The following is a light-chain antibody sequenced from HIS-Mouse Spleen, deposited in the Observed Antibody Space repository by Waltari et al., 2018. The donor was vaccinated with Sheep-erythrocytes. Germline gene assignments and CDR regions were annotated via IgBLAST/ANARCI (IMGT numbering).Light chain of an antibody. CDR3: QQYYSYPYT. V-gene: IGKV1-13*02. Sequence: AIQLTQSPSSLSASVGDRVTITCRASQGISSAFAWYQQKPGKAPKLLIYDASSLESGVPSRFSGSGSGTDFTLTISCLQSEDFATYYCQQYYSYPYTFGQGTKLEIK. J-gene: IGKJ2*01. CDR2: DAS. CDR1: QGISSA.